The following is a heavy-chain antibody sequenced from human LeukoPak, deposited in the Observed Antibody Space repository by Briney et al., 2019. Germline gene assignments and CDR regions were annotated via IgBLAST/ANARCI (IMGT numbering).Heavy chain of an antibody. Sequence: GGSLRLSCAASGFTFSSYAMSWVRQAPGKGLEWVSAISGSGGSTYYADSAKGRFTISRDNSKNTLYLQMNSLRAEDTAVYYCAKDLCGGDCYIDAFDIWGQGTMVTVSS. CDR3: AKDLCGGDCYIDAFDI. CDR2: ISGSGGST. J-gene: IGHJ3*02. CDR1: GFTFSSYA. V-gene: IGHV3-23*01. D-gene: IGHD2-21*02.